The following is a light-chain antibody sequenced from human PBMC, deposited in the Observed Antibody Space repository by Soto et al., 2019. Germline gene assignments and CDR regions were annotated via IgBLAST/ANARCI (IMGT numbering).Light chain of an antibody. V-gene: IGKV3-20*01. CDR3: QQYGRSPRT. Sequence: EIVLTQSPVTLSLSPGDRATLSCRASQSVSSSYLAWYQQKPGQAPRLLIYGASSRATGIPDRFSGSGSGTDFTLTISRLEPEDFAVYYCQQYGRSPRTFGQGTKVDIK. CDR2: GAS. J-gene: IGKJ1*01. CDR1: QSVSSSY.